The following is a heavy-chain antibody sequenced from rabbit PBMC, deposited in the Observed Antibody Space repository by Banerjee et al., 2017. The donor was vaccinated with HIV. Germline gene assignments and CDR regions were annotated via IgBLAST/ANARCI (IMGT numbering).Heavy chain of an antibody. J-gene: IGHJ4*01. Sequence: QSLEESGGDLVQPEGSLTLTCTASGFSFSSSYYMCWVRQAPGKGLGWIACIDAGSSGSTYYANWAKGRFTISKTSSTTVTLQMTSLTAADTATYFCARDNSDSRAYVFNLWGPGTLVTVS. D-gene: IGHD2-1*01. V-gene: IGHV1S40*01. CDR3: ARDNSDSRAYVFNL. CDR2: IDAGSSGST. CDR1: GFSFSSSYY.